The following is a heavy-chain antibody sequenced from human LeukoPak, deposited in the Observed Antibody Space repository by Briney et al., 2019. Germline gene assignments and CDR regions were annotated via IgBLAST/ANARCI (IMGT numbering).Heavy chain of an antibody. CDR2: ISSNGATT. CDR3: GKIVMAGGYFDY. D-gene: IGHD3-16*01. V-gene: IGHV3-64*05. J-gene: IGHJ4*02. Sequence: GGSLRLSCSASGFTFSSYAMHWVRQAPGKGLEYVSAISSNGATTYYADSVKGRFTISRDNSKNTLYFQMSSLRPEDTAVYYCGKIVMAGGYFDYWGQGTLVTVSS. CDR1: GFTFSSYA.